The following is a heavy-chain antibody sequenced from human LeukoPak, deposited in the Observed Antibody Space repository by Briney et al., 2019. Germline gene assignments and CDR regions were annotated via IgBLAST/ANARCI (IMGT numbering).Heavy chain of an antibody. CDR2: IYYSGST. CDR3: ARGSGIKWFDP. CDR1: GGSISSYY. V-gene: IGHV4-59*08. Sequence: SETLSLTCTVSGGSISSYYWSWIRQPPGKGLEWIGYIYYSGSTNYNPSLKSRVTISVDTSKNQFSLKLSSVTAADTAVYCCARGSGIKWFDPWGQGTLVTVSS. J-gene: IGHJ5*02. D-gene: IGHD3-10*01.